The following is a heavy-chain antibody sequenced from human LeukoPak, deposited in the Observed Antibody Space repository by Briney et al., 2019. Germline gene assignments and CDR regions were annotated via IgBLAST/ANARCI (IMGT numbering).Heavy chain of an antibody. V-gene: IGHV1-2*02. CDR2: INPNSGGT. D-gene: IGHD3-22*01. CDR3: AIDSSGYYYYFDY. CDR1: GYTFTGYY. Sequence: GASVKVSCKASGYTFTGYYMHWVRQAPGQGLEWMGWINPNSGGTNYAQKFQGRVTMTRDTSISTAYVELSRLRSDDTAVYYCAIDSSGYYYYFDYWGQGTLVTVSS. J-gene: IGHJ4*02.